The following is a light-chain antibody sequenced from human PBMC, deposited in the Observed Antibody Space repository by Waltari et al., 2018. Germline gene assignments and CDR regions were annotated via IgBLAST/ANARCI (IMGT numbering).Light chain of an antibody. V-gene: IGKV1-9*01. J-gene: IGKJ4*01. CDR3: QQLNSYPPP. CDR2: SAS. CDR1: QGISNY. Sequence: IQLTQSPSSLSASVGDRGTITCRASQGISNYVACYQQKSGKAPKLLSFSASTLQNGVPPRFTGRRSGTDFTLTISSLQPDDFATYYCQQLNSYPPPFGGATKVEIK.